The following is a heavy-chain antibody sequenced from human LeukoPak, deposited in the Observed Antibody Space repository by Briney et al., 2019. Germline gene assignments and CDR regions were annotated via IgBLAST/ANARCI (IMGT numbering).Heavy chain of an antibody. D-gene: IGHD2-21*01. J-gene: IGHJ4*02. Sequence: GGSLRLSCSASGFTFSSYAMNWVRQAPGKGLEWVSTISTSGDNTYYADSVKGRFTISRDNSKNTLYLQMSSLRAEDTAVYYCITPLPYSAQGGQGTLVTVSS. CDR2: ISTSGDNT. CDR3: ITPLPYSAQ. V-gene: IGHV3-23*01. CDR1: GFTFSSYA.